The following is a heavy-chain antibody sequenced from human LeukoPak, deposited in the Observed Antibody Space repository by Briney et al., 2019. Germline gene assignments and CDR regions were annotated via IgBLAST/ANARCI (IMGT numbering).Heavy chain of an antibody. Sequence: SETLSLTCAVYGGSFSGYYWSWIRQPPGKGLEWIGEINHSGSTNYNPSLKSRVTISVDTSKNQFSLNLSSVTAADTAVYYCARGLGCSGGSCTLKFDYWGQGTLVTVSS. V-gene: IGHV4-34*01. CDR3: ARGLGCSGGSCTLKFDY. D-gene: IGHD2-15*01. J-gene: IGHJ4*02. CDR1: GGSFSGYY. CDR2: INHSGST.